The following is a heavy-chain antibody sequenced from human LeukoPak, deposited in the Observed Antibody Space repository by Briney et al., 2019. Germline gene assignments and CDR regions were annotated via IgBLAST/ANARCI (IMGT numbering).Heavy chain of an antibody. CDR3: ARFDIVEEGGPDY. CDR2: IYHSGST. D-gene: IGHD2-15*01. J-gene: IGHJ4*02. V-gene: IGHV4-30-4*01. CDR1: GGAISRGDYY. Sequence: SQTLSLTCNVSGGAISRGDYYWSWIRQPPGKGLEWIGYIYHSGSTYYNPSLKSRITISVDTSKNQFSLKVTSVTAVDTATYYCARFDIVEEGGPDYWGQGTLVTVSS.